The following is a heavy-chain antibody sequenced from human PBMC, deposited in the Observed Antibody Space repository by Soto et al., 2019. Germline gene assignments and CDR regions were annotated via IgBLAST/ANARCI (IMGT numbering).Heavy chain of an antibody. J-gene: IGHJ4*02. Sequence: QAHLEQSGAEVKRPGASVKVSCKASGYTFSDFDINWLRQASGQGPEWMGWMNAKIGATFFAQRFQGKFNMAWDTSLSTAYIEVGSLTTGDTAMYYCARGNTFNYTGFDVWGQGTPV. CDR1: GYTFSDFD. D-gene: IGHD3-10*01. CDR2: MNAKIGAT. CDR3: ARGNTFNYTGFDV. V-gene: IGHV1-8*01.